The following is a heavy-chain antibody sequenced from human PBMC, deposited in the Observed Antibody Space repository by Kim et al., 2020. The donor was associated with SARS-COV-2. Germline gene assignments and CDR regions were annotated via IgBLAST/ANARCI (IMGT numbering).Heavy chain of an antibody. CDR2: MFRGNKT. J-gene: IGHJ3*02. V-gene: IGHV3-66*01. CDR1: GFSVGSDY. Sequence: GGSLRLSCLVSGFSVGSDYMAWVRQSPGKGLEWVSVMFRGNKTFYADAVRGRFTISRDISKNTVYLQMNSLRDEDTAVYYCARDKAISQRWHGYLDIWG. CDR3: ARDKAISQRWHGYLDI. D-gene: IGHD5-18*01.